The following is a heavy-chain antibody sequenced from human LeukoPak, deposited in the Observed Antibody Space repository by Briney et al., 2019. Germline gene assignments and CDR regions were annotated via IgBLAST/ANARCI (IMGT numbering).Heavy chain of an antibody. CDR3: ARGQGSGYYFSLDY. D-gene: IGHD3-22*01. Sequence: PSETLSLTCAVYGGSFSGYYWSWIRQPPGKGLEWIGEINHSGSTNYNPPLKSRVTISVDTSKNQFSLKLSSVTAADTAVYYCARGQGSGYYFSLDYWGQGTLVTVSS. CDR2: INHSGST. J-gene: IGHJ4*02. CDR1: GGSFSGYY. V-gene: IGHV4-34*01.